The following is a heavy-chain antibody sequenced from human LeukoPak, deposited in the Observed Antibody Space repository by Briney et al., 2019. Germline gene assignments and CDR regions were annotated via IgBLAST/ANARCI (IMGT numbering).Heavy chain of an antibody. Sequence: GGSLRLSCATSGFTFSSYVIRWVRQAPGKGLECVAVISSDVSDKYYADSVKGGFTISRDNSKNTLYLQMNSLRGEDTAVYFCAPGKQQLESRGDYFDYWGQGPLVTVSS. CDR1: GFTFSSYV. V-gene: IGHV3-30*03. D-gene: IGHD6-13*01. CDR3: APGKQQLESRGDYFDY. J-gene: IGHJ4*02. CDR2: ISSDVSDK.